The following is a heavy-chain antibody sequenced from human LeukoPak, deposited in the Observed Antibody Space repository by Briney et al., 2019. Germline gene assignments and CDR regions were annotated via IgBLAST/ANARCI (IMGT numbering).Heavy chain of an antibody. CDR3: ARVRATVTTEFDY. V-gene: IGHV4-30-4*08. CDR2: IYYSGST. J-gene: IGHJ4*02. CDR1: GGSISNGGYY. D-gene: IGHD4-17*01. Sequence: ASETLSLTCTVSGGSISNGGYYWSWIRQHPGKGLEWIGYIYYSGSTYYNPSLKSRVTISVDTSKNQFSLKLSSVTAADTAVYYCARVRATVTTEFDYWGQGTLVTVSS.